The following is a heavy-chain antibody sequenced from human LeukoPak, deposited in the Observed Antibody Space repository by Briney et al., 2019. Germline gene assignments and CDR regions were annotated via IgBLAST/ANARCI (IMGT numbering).Heavy chain of an antibody. Sequence: PGGSLRLSCAASGFTFSYYGMSWVHQAPGKGLEWVANINEDGSNKWHLGSVKGRFTVSRDNARNALYLQMNSLRVEDTAVYYCTRVIVAVPGYFDYFDFWGQGALVTVSS. CDR3: TRVIVAVPGYFDYFDF. J-gene: IGHJ4*02. V-gene: IGHV3-7*01. D-gene: IGHD6-19*01. CDR1: GFTFSYYG. CDR2: INEDGSNK.